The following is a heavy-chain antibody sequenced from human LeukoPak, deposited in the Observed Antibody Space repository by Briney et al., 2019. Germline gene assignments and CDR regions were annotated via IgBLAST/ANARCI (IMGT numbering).Heavy chain of an antibody. J-gene: IGHJ4*02. Sequence: PGGSLRLSCAASGFVFSDYGMHWVRQAPGKGLEWVAFVRYDGSNEYYADSMKGRFTISRDNSKKTLYLQMKNLRAEGKAVYSCARESGSGYHSESPKNRGLRTLGTASS. CDR2: VRYDGSNE. V-gene: IGHV3-30*02. CDR1: GFVFSDYG. D-gene: IGHD5-12*01. CDR3: ARESGSGYHSESPKN.